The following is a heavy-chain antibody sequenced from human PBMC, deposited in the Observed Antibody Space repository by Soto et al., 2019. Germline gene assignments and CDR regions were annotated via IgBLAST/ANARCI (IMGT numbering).Heavy chain of an antibody. CDR3: ARGSGYSSSWYGGPDYYYYGMDV. Sequence: SETLSLTCAVSGYSISSGYYWGWVRQPPGKGLEWIGSIYHSGSTYYNPSLKSRVTISVDTSKNQFSLKLSSVTAADTAVYYCARGSGYSSSWYGGPDYYYYGMDVWGQGTTVTVSS. CDR1: GYSISSGYY. D-gene: IGHD6-13*01. CDR2: IYHSGST. V-gene: IGHV4-38-2*01. J-gene: IGHJ6*02.